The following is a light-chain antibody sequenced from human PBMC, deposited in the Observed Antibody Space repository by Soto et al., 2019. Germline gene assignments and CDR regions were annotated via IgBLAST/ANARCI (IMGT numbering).Light chain of an antibody. CDR1: QGIGSF. Sequence: DIQMTQSPSSLSASVGDRVTITCRASQGIGSFLNWYQQKLGKAPKLLIYGASNLQRGVPTRFIGNGSGTDFTLTISSLQPEDFETYYCQQNYNFPRTFGQGTKLDIK. J-gene: IGKJ2*01. V-gene: IGKV1-39*01. CDR2: GAS. CDR3: QQNYNFPRT.